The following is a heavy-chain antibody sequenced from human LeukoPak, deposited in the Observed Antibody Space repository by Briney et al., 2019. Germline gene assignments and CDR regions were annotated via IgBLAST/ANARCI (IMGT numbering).Heavy chain of an antibody. CDR1: GFTFSRYA. Sequence: GGSLRLSCAASGFTFSRYAMSWVRQAPGKGLEWVSAISGSGGSTYYADSVKGRFTISRDNSKNTLYLQMNSLRAEDTAVYYCAKNVLRYFDWLYWGQGTLVTVSS. D-gene: IGHD3-9*01. CDR2: ISGSGGST. V-gene: IGHV3-23*01. J-gene: IGHJ4*02. CDR3: AKNVLRYFDWLY.